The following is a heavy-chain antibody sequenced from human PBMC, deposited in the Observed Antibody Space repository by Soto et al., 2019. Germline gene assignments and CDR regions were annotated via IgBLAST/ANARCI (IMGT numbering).Heavy chain of an antibody. CDR1: GGSISSSSYY. D-gene: IGHD4-17*01. V-gene: IGHV4-39*01. J-gene: IGHJ4*02. CDR3: ARHNGDLYDY. Sequence: SLTCTVSGGSISSSSYYWGWIRQPPGKGLEWIGSIYYSGSTYYNPSLKSRVTISVDTSKNQFSLRLSSVTAADTAVYYCARHNGDLYDYWGQGTLVTVSS. CDR2: IYYSGST.